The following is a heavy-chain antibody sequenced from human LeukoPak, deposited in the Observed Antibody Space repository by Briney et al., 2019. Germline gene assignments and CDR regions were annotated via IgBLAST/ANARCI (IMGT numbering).Heavy chain of an antibody. CDR3: ARSPPYYDPYYFDY. J-gene: IGHJ4*02. CDR1: GDSISSSSYY. D-gene: IGHD3-22*01. CDR2: IYYSGST. V-gene: IGHV4-39*07. Sequence: SETLSLTCTVSGDSISSSSYYWGWIRQPPGKGLEWIGSIYYSGSTYYSPSLKSRVTISVDTSKNQFSLKLSSVTAADTAVYYCARSPPYYDPYYFDYWGQGTLVTVSS.